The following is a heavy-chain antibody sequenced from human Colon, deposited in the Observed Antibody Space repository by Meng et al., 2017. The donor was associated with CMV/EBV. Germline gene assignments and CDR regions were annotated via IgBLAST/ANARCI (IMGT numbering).Heavy chain of an antibody. CDR1: GGSFSGHS. CDR2: INHRGST. D-gene: IGHD4-11*01. V-gene: IGHV4-34*01. CDR3: ARFSPVTTHGYGVYYAMDV. Sequence: TRSLTGAVYGGSFSGHSWSWVRQPPGKGLEWIGEINHRGSTNYNPALQSRVTISVDTSKNQFSLKLSSVTAADTALYYCARFSPVTTHGYGVYYAMDVWGQGTTVTVSS. J-gene: IGHJ6*02.